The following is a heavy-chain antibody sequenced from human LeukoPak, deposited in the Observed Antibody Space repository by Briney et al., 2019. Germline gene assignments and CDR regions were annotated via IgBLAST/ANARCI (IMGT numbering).Heavy chain of an antibody. CDR2: IIPIFGTA. CDR3: ARGSHSGSYLFDY. V-gene: IGHV1-69*01. D-gene: IGHD1-26*01. J-gene: IGHJ4*02. Sequence: SVNVSCKASGGTFSSYAISWVRQAPGQGLEWMGGIIPIFGTANYAQKFQGRVTITADDSTSTAYMELSSLRSEDTAVYYCARGSHSGSYLFDYRGQGTLVTVSS. CDR1: GGTFSSYA.